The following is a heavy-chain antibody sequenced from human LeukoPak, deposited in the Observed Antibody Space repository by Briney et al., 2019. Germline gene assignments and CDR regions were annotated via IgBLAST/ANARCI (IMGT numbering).Heavy chain of an antibody. V-gene: IGHV4-34*01. Sequence: SETLSLTCAVYGGSFSGYYWSWIRQPPGKGLEWIGEINHSGSTNYNPSLKSRVTISVDTSKNQFSLKLSSVTAADTAVYYCARQGVIVANFDYWGQGTLVTVSS. D-gene: IGHD2/OR15-2a*01. CDR2: INHSGST. CDR1: GGSFSGYY. CDR3: ARQGVIVANFDY. J-gene: IGHJ4*02.